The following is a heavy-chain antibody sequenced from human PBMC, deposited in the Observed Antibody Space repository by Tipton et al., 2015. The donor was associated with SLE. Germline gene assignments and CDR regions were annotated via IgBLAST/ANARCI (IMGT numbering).Heavy chain of an antibody. CDR3: ARGGGSSWEDAFDI. CDR2: INHSGST. CDR1: GGSFSGYY. D-gene: IGHD6-13*01. Sequence: TLSLTCAVYGGSFSGYYWSCIRQPPGKGLEWIGEINHSGSTNYNPSLKSRVTISVDTSKNQFSLKLSSVTAADTAVYYCARGGGSSWEDAFDIWGQGTMVTVSS. J-gene: IGHJ3*02. V-gene: IGHV4-34*01.